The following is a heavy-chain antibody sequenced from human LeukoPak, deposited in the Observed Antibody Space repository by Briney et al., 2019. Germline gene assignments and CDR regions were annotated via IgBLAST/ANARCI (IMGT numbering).Heavy chain of an antibody. J-gene: IGHJ4*02. Sequence: GGSLRLSCAASGFTFSSYGMHGVRQAPGKGLEWVAVISYDGSNKYYADSVKGRFSISRDNSKNTLYLLMNSLRAEDTAIYYCAKIGTTETDYFDYWGQGTLVTVSS. V-gene: IGHV3-30*18. CDR1: GFTFSSYG. CDR3: AKIGTTETDYFDY. CDR2: ISYDGSNK. D-gene: IGHD1-1*01.